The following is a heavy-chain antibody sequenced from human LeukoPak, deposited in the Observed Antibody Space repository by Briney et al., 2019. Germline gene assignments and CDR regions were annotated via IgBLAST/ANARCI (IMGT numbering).Heavy chain of an antibody. CDR3: ARVDPIAAAGDNWFDP. Sequence: ASVKVSCKASGYTFTGYYMHWVRQAPGQGLEWMGIINPSGGSTSYAQKFQGRVTMTRDTSTSTVYMELSSLRSEDTAVYYCARVDPIAAAGDNWFDPWGQGTLVTVSS. J-gene: IGHJ5*02. CDR1: GYTFTGYY. CDR2: INPSGGST. V-gene: IGHV1-46*01. D-gene: IGHD6-13*01.